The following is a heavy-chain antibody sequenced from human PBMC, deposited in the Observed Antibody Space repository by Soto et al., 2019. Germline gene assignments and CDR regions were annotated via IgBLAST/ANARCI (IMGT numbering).Heavy chain of an antibody. CDR2: VYYSGST. D-gene: IGHD3-3*01. CDR1: GASVNSENYY. Sequence: QVQLQESGPGLVKPSETLSLTCTVSGASVNSENYYWSWIRQPPGKGLEWIGYVYYSGSTNYNPYPKSRATISLDTYKNQFSLKMTSMTSADTAFYYCARGVLRFLQWFAPWGQGTLFTVSS. V-gene: IGHV4-61*01. J-gene: IGHJ5*02. CDR3: ARGVLRFLQWFAP.